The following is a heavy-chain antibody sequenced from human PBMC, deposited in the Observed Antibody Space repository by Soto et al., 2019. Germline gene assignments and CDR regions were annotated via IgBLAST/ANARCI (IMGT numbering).Heavy chain of an antibody. V-gene: IGHV4-30-2*01. J-gene: IGHJ5*02. D-gene: IGHD3-22*01. CDR3: ARGTYYYDSSGYYFDP. CDR2: IYHSGST. Sequence: SETLSLTCAVSGGSISSGGYSWRWIRQPPGKGLEWIGYIYHSGSTYYNPSLKSRVTISVDRSKNQFSLKLSSVTAADTAVYYCARGTYYYDSSGYYFDPWGQGTLVTVSS. CDR1: GGSISSGGYS.